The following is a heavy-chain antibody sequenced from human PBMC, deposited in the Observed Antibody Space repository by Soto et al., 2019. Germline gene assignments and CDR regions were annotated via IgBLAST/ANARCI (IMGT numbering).Heavy chain of an antibody. Sequence: GGSLRLSCAASGFTFIRYAMSWVRQAPGKGLEWVSAISGSGGSTYYADSVKGRFTISRDNSKNTLYLQMNSLRAEDTAVYYCAKIGPPYYYDSSGYYYWGQGTLVTVSS. J-gene: IGHJ4*02. V-gene: IGHV3-23*01. CDR3: AKIGPPYYYDSSGYYY. CDR1: GFTFIRYA. CDR2: ISGSGGST. D-gene: IGHD3-22*01.